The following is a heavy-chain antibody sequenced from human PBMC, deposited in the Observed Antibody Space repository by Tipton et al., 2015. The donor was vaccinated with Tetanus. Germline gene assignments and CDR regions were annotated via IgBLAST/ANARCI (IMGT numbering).Heavy chain of an antibody. CDR3: ARDMDY. CDR2: ITASGGSA. V-gene: IGHV3-23*01. J-gene: IGHJ4*02. Sequence: SLRLSCPASGFTFSDYAMNWVRQAPGKGLEWVSGITASGGSARYADSVEGRFTISRDNSKNTLYLQKNSLRVEDTAVYYCARDMDYWGQGTLVTVSS. CDR1: GFTFSDYA.